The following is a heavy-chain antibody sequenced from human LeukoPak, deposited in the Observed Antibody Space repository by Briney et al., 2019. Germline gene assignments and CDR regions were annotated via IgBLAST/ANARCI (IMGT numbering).Heavy chain of an antibody. CDR3: THYYDSSVYHIPIHFDY. CDR1: GGSISSSSYY. V-gene: IGHV4-39*07. J-gene: IGHJ4*02. D-gene: IGHD3-22*01. CDR2: IYYSGST. Sequence: SETLSLTCTVSGGSISSSSYYWGWIRQPPGKGLEWIGSIYYSGSTYYNPSLKSRVTISVDTSKNQFSLKLSSVTAADTAVYYCTHYYDSSVYHIPIHFDYWGQGTLVTVSS.